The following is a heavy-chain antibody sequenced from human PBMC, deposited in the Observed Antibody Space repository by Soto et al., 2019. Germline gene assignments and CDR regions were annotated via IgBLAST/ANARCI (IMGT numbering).Heavy chain of an antibody. D-gene: IGHD3-10*01. CDR1: GGSISSYY. J-gene: IGHJ4*02. V-gene: IGHV4-59*01. CDR2: IYYSGST. CDR3: ARGFSGRDNVFDY. Sequence: QVQLQESGPGLVKPSETLSLTCTVSGGSISSYYWSWIRQPPGQGLEWIGYIYYSGSTNYNPSLKSRVNIAVDTSKNQCSLKLSSVTAADTAVYYCARGFSGRDNVFDYWGQGTLVTVSS.